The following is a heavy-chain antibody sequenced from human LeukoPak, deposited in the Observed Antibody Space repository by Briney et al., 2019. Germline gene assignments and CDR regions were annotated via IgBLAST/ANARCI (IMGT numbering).Heavy chain of an antibody. CDR2: INHSGST. Sequence: SETLSLTCAVYGGSFSGYYWSWIRQPPGKGLEWIGEINHSGSTNYNSSLNSRVTISVDTSKNQFFLKLASMTAADTAVYYCASYNWNDQGENWFDPWGQGTQVTVSS. V-gene: IGHV4-34*01. CDR3: ASYNWNDQGENWFDP. CDR1: GGSFSGYY. J-gene: IGHJ5*02. D-gene: IGHD1-1*01.